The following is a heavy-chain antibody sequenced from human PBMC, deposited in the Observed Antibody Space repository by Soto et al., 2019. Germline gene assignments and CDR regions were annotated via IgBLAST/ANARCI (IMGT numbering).Heavy chain of an antibody. V-gene: IGHV4-30-4*01. CDR3: ARERVAGYCSSTSCYPSIYYGMDV. CDR1: GGSISSGDYY. CDR2: IYYSGST. Sequence: QVQLQESGPGLVKPSQTLSLTCTVSGGSISSGDYYWSWIRQPPGKGLEWIGYIYYSGSTYYNPSLKSRVTISVDTSKNQFSLKLSSVTAADTAVYYCARERVAGYCSSTSCYPSIYYGMDVWGQGTTVTVSS. D-gene: IGHD2-2*01. J-gene: IGHJ6*02.